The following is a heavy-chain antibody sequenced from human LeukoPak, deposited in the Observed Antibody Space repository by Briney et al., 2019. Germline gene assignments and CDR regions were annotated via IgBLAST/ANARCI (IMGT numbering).Heavy chain of an antibody. D-gene: IGHD5-24*01. CDR1: GFTFSSYW. CDR2: INSDASTT. V-gene: IGHV3-74*01. J-gene: IGHJ4*02. CDR3: ARDYRVEMATTD. Sequence: PGGSLRLSCAASGFTFSSYWMHWVRQAPGKGLVWVSRINSDASTTSYADSVKGRFTISRDNAKNSLYLQMNSLRAEDTAVYYCARDYRVEMATTDWGQGTLVTVSS.